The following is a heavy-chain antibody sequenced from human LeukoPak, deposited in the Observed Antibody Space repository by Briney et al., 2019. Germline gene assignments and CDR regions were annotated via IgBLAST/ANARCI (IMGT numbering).Heavy chain of an antibody. J-gene: IGHJ3*02. CDR3: AREWGDYGDYGDAFDI. Sequence: QAGGSLRLSCAASGFTFSSYWMSWVRQAPGKGLEWVANIKQDGSEKYYVDSVKGRFSISRDNAKNSLYLQMNSLRAEDTAVYYCAREWGDYGDYGDAFDIWGQGTMVTVSS. CDR1: GFTFSSYW. V-gene: IGHV3-7*01. CDR2: IKQDGSEK. D-gene: IGHD4-17*01.